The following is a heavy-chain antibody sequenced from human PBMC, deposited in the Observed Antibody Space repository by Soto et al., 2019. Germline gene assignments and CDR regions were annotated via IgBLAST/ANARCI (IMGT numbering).Heavy chain of an antibody. D-gene: IGHD3-10*01. V-gene: IGHV3-23*01. J-gene: IGHJ4*02. CDR2: LTGSGDTT. Sequence: GGSLRLSFEASGFTFSSYAMTWVRQATGKGLEWVSALTGSGDTTYYAYSVKGRFTISRDNSKSTLYMQMNSLRAEDTAVYYCEKDDKAGVAKYYFDSWGQGTLVTVYS. CDR1: GFTFSSYA. CDR3: EKDDKAGVAKYYFDS.